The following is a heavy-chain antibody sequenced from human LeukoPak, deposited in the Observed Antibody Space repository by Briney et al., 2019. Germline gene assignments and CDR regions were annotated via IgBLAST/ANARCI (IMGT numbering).Heavy chain of an antibody. J-gene: IGHJ1*01. V-gene: IGHV3-7*01. CDR2: IQQHGSET. CDR1: GFTFSNYW. CDR3: ATYSSSNGREFQY. D-gene: IGHD2-2*01. Sequence: PGGSLRFSCEGSGFTFSNYWMSWVRQAPGKGLEWVANIQQHGSETYYGDSVKGRFTISRDDAKNSLYLQMSSLRAEDTAVYYCATYSSSNGREFQYWGQGTLVTVSS.